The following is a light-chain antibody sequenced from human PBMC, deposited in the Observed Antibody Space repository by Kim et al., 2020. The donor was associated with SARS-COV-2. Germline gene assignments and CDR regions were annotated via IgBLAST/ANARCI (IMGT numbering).Light chain of an antibody. CDR2: GAS. V-gene: IGKV3D-15*01. CDR1: QRVSSN. J-gene: IGKJ4*01. Sequence: SVSPGERATLSCGASQRVSSNLAWYQQKPGQAPRLLIYGASTRATGIPARFSGSESGTEFTLTIGSLQSEDFAVYYCQQYNKWPLTFGGGTKLEI. CDR3: QQYNKWPLT.